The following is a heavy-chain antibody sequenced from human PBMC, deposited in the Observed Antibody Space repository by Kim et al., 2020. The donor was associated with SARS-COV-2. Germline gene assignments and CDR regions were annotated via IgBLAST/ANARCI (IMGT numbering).Heavy chain of an antibody. J-gene: IGHJ4*02. CDR1: GYTFTSYY. CDR3: ARGLLYYYDSSGSTPDY. Sequence: ASVKVSCKASGYTFTSYYMHWVRQAPGQGLEWMGIINPSGGSTSYAQKFQGRVTMTRDTSTSTVYMELSSLRSEDTAVYYCARGLLYYYDSSGSTPDYWGQGTLVTVSS. D-gene: IGHD3-22*01. CDR2: INPSGGST. V-gene: IGHV1-46*01.